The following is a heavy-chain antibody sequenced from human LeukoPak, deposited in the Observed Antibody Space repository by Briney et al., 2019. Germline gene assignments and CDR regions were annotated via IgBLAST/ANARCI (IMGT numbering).Heavy chain of an antibody. V-gene: IGHV4-38-2*02. CDR2: IYHSGST. D-gene: IGHD3-16*01. J-gene: IGHJ5*02. Sequence: PSETLSLTCTVSGYSISSGYYWGWIRQPPGKGLEWIGSIYHSGSTYYNPSLKSRVTISVDTSKNQFSLKLSSVTAADTAVYYCAREGEDDYVIFSWGQGTLVTVSS. CDR3: AREGEDDYVIFS. CDR1: GYSISSGYY.